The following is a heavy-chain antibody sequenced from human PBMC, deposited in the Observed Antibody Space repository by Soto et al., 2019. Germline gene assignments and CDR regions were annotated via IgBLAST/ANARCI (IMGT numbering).Heavy chain of an antibody. D-gene: IGHD3-10*01. V-gene: IGHV3-23*01. J-gene: IGHJ4*02. CDR2: ISGSGGST. Sequence: GGSLRLSCAASGFTFSSYAMSWVRQAPGKGLEWVSAISGSGGSTYYADSVKGRFTISRDNSKNTLYLQMNSLRAEDTAVYYCATCQVGTYYYGSGSYPYYFDYWGQGTLVTVSS. CDR3: ATCQVGTYYYGSGSYPYYFDY. CDR1: GFTFSSYA.